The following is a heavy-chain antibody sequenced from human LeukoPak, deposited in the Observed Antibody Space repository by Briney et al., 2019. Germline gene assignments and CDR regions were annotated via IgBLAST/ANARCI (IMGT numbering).Heavy chain of an antibody. V-gene: IGHV3-9*01. CDR2: ISWNSGNV. CDR3: AKVDGYNSGWYDS. CDR1: GFTFDDYG. D-gene: IGHD6-19*01. J-gene: IGHJ5*01. Sequence: SLRLSCAASGFTFDDYGMHWVRQIPGKGLEWVSGISWNSGNVDYADSVKGRFTISRDNARNSLYLQMNSLRAEDTALYYCAKVDGYNSGWYDSWGQGTLVTVSS.